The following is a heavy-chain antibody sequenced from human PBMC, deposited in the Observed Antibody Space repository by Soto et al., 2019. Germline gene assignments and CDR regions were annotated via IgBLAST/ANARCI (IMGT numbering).Heavy chain of an antibody. CDR3: AKTESSGWSTRYGMDV. J-gene: IGHJ6*02. Sequence: SETLSLTCSVSGGSIRSSHTSTYWTWIRQPPGKGLEWIAYIYHNGNTAYNPSLKSRITISGDSSKNQFSLKMNSVTAADTAVYYCAKTESSGWSTRYGMDVWGQGTTVTVSS. D-gene: IGHD6-19*01. CDR1: GGSIRSSHTSTY. V-gene: IGHV4-61*01. CDR2: IYHNGNT.